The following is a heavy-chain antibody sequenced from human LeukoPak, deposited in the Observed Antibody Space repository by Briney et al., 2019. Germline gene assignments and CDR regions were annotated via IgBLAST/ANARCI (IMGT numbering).Heavy chain of an antibody. CDR1: GFTFSSYA. Sequence: GGSLRLSCAASGFTFSSYAMHWVRQAPGKGLEWVAVISYDGSKKYYADSVKGRFTLSRETFKNTRYLQMSSPRDETTAVYYSARATVGGGYYGMDVWGQGTTVTVSS. CDR3: ARATVGGGYYGMDV. V-gene: IGHV3-30-3*01. CDR2: ISYDGSKK. J-gene: IGHJ6*02. D-gene: IGHD2-15*01.